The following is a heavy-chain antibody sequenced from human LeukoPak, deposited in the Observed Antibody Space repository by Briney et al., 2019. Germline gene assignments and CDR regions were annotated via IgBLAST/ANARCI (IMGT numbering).Heavy chain of an antibody. CDR1: GYTFTGYY. J-gene: IGHJ6*03. D-gene: IGHD3-3*01. CDR2: INPNSGGT. V-gene: IGHV1-2*06. CDR3: ARGAPRYYDFWGGQNMDV. Sequence: GASVKVSCKASGYTFTGYYMHWVRQAPGQGLEWMGRINPNSGGTNYAQKFQGRVTMTRDTSISTAYMELSRLRSDDTAVYYCARGAPRYYDFWGGQNMDVWGKGTTVTVSS.